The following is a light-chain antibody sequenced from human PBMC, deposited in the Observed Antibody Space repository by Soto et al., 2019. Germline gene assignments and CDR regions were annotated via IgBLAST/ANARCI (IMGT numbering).Light chain of an antibody. J-gene: IGKJ4*01. CDR1: QGISSW. Sequence: DIQVTQSLSALSASVGDRVTITCRASQGISSWLAWYQQKLGRAPRLLIYDASSLESGVPSRFSGSGYGTEFTLTISSLQPDDFATYYCQQYNSYSPLTSGGGTKVDI. CDR2: DAS. V-gene: IGKV1-5*01. CDR3: QQYNSYSPLT.